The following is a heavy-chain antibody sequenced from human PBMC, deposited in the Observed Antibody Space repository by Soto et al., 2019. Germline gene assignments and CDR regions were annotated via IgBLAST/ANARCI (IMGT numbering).Heavy chain of an antibody. Sequence: SGPTLVNPRQTLTLTCTFSGFSISRSGEGVGWIRQSPGKALEWLALVYWNDDKRYRPSLRSRLTITKDTSRNQVVLTMTNMDPADTGTYSCANKGVETMMVFDNWGPGNLVTVYS. D-gene: IGHD3-3*01. CDR2: VYWNDDK. CDR1: GFSISRSGEG. CDR3: ANKGVETMMVFDN. V-gene: IGHV2-5*01. J-gene: IGHJ4*02.